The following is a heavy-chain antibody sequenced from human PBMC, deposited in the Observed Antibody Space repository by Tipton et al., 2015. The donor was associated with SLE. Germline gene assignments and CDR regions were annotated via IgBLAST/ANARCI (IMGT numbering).Heavy chain of an antibody. Sequence: TLSLTCTVSGGSISSHYWSWIRQPPGKGLEWIGEINHSGSTNYNPSLKSRVTISVDKSKNQFSLKLSSVTAADTAVYYCAREGGKQWLVHDYWGQGTLVTVSS. CDR3: AREGGKQWLVHDY. CDR1: GGSISSHY. D-gene: IGHD6-19*01. V-gene: IGHV4-34*01. CDR2: INHSGST. J-gene: IGHJ4*02.